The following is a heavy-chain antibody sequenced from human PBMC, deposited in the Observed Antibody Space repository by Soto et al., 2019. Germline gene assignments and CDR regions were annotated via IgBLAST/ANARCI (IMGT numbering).Heavy chain of an antibody. Sequence: QVQLQESGPGLVKPSQTLSLTCTVSGGSISSGGYYWSWIRQHPGKGLEGRGYIYYSGSTYYNPSLKSRVTISVDTSKNQFSLKPSSVTAADTAVYYCASSIAAAGMRWFDPWGQGTLVTVSS. J-gene: IGHJ5*02. CDR3: ASSIAAAGMRWFDP. CDR2: IYYSGST. CDR1: GGSISSGGYY. D-gene: IGHD6-13*01. V-gene: IGHV4-31*03.